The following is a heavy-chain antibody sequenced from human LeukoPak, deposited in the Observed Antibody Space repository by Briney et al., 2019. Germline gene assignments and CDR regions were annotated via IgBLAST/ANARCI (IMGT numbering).Heavy chain of an antibody. CDR2: IYTSGGN. Sequence: SETLSLTCPVSGGSLSSYYWSWLRPPAAKGLEWIGRIYTSGGNNYNPSLKSGGTMPVDTSKNQFSLKLSSVTAADTAVYYCASSGHEGYCSGGSCPDLYHYDGMDVWGQGTTVTVSS. CDR3: ASSGHEGYCSGGSCPDLYHYDGMDV. V-gene: IGHV4-4*07. CDR1: GGSLSSYY. J-gene: IGHJ6*02. D-gene: IGHD2-15*01.